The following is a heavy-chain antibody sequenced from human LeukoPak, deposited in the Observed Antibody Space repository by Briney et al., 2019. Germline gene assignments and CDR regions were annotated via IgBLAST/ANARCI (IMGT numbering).Heavy chain of an antibody. CDR2: IYYSGST. J-gene: IGHJ3*02. V-gene: IGHV4-59*06. CDR3: ARGLRLNAFDI. Sequence: SETLSLTCTVPGGSISSYYWSWIRQPPGKGLDWIGYIYYSGSTYYNPSLKSRVTISVDTSKNQFSLKLSSVTAADTAVYYCARGLRLNAFDIWGQGTMVTVSS. CDR1: GGSISSYY. D-gene: IGHD4-17*01.